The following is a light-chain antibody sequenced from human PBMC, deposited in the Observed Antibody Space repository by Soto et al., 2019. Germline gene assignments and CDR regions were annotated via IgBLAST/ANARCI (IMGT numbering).Light chain of an antibody. CDR3: SSYTSSSTLYV. Sequence: QYALTQPASVPGSPGQSITIYCTGTSSDVGGYNYVSWYQQHPGKAPKLMNYDVSNRPSGVSNRFSGSKSGNTASLTISGLQAEDEAAYYCSSYTSSSTLYVFGTGTKLTVL. J-gene: IGLJ1*01. CDR1: SSDVGGYNY. V-gene: IGLV2-14*01. CDR2: DVS.